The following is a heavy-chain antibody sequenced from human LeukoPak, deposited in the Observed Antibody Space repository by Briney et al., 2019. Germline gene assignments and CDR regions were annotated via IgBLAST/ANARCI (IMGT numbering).Heavy chain of an antibody. CDR1: GYSFTSYW. J-gene: IGHJ6*03. Sequence: GESLKISCKGPGYSFTSYWIGWVRQMPGKGLEWMGIIYPGDSDTRYSPPFQGQVTISADKSISTAYLQWSSLKASDTAMYYCARSYSGYENYYYYYYMDVWGKGTTVTVSS. V-gene: IGHV5-51*01. D-gene: IGHD5-12*01. CDR2: IYPGDSDT. CDR3: ARSYSGYENYYYYYYMDV.